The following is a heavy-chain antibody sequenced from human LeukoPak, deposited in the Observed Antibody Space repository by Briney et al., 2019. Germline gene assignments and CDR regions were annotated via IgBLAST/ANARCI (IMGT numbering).Heavy chain of an antibody. V-gene: IGHV3-7*03. Sequence: PGGSLRLSCAASGFTFSNAWMNWVRQAPGKGLEWVANIKQDGSEKYYVDSVKGRFTISRDNAKNSLYLQMNSLRVEDTAVYYCASRHFENWGQGTLVTVSS. CDR3: ASRHFEN. CDR2: IKQDGSEK. J-gene: IGHJ4*02. CDR1: GFTFSNAW.